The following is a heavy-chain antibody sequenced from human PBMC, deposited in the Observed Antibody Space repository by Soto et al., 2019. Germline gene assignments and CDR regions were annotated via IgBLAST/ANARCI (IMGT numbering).Heavy chain of an antibody. Sequence: QVQLVQSGAEVKKPGSSVKVSCKASGGTFNNYGMGWVRQAPGQGLEWMGGIIPMIGRTNYAQKFQGRLTLTADASMSTAHMELRSLRSDDTAVYYCASWDYDVLTGYSYHDWGQETLVTVSS. V-gene: IGHV1-69*01. J-gene: IGHJ4*02. CDR1: GGTFNNYG. CDR2: IIPMIGRT. CDR3: ASWDYDVLTGYSYHD. D-gene: IGHD3-9*01.